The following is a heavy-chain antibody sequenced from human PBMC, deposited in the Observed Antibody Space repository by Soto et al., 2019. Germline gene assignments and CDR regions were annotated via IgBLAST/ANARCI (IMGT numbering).Heavy chain of an antibody. J-gene: IGHJ4*02. D-gene: IGHD5-18*01. V-gene: IGHV4-59*01. CDR1: GGSISRYY. CDR2: ISYSGST. Sequence: SETLSLTCTVSGGSISRYYWSWVRQPPGKGLEWIGYISYSGSTKYNPSLKTRVTISVDTSKNQFSLKLSSVTAADTAVYYCATTTAMVTTWGQGTLVTVSS. CDR3: ATTTAMVTT.